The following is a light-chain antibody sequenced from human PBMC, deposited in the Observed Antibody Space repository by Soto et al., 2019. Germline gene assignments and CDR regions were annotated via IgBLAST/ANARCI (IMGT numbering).Light chain of an antibody. Sequence: QSALTQPASVSGSPGQSITISCTGTSSDVGNYNYVSWYQQHPGKAPKLMIYDVSKRPSGVSDRFSGSKSGNTASLTISGLQAEDEADYYCNSYTSSSTLVFGGGTQLTVL. V-gene: IGLV2-14*03. J-gene: IGLJ2*01. CDR2: DVS. CDR1: SSDVGNYNY. CDR3: NSYTSSSTLV.